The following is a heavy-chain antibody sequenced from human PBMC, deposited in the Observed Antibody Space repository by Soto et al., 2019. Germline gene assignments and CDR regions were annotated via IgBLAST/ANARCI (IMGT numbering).Heavy chain of an antibody. CDR3: ARRLVGATTFIDY. D-gene: IGHD1-26*01. J-gene: IGHJ4*02. Sequence: SVKVSCKASGGTFSSYAISWVRQAPGQGLEWMGGIIPIFGTANYAQKFQGRVTITADESTSTAYMELSSLRSEDTAVYYCARRLVGATTFIDYWGQGTLVTVSS. CDR2: IIPIFGTA. CDR1: GGTFSSYA. V-gene: IGHV1-69*13.